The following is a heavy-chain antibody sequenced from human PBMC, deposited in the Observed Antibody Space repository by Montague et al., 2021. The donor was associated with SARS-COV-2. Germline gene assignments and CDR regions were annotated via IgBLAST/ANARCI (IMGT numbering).Heavy chain of an antibody. CDR3: ARGGGRGYRYYFDY. V-gene: IGHV4-59*01. CDR2: IFYIGRT. Sequence: SETLSLTCTVSGGSISSYYWNWIRQPPGKGLEWIGYIFYIGRTNYNPSLKSLVTISLATSKNQFSLKLSSVTAADTAVYYCARGGGRGYRYYFDYWGQGSLVTVSS. J-gene: IGHJ4*02. D-gene: IGHD3-22*01. CDR1: GGSISSYY.